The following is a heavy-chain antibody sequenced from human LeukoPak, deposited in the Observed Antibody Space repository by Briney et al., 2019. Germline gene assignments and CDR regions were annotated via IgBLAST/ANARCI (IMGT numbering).Heavy chain of an antibody. CDR1: GFPFHYYY. J-gene: IGHJ5*02. V-gene: IGHV3-11*01. CDR2: INIGGTNT. CDR3: ATDGAGFDT. Sequence: GGALGPSFSAPGFPFHYYYMSWVRPAPRKGLEWLSYINIGGTNTHYADSVKGRFTISRDNAKKSLYLEMNNLRAEDTAVYYCATDGAGFDTWGQGVLVTVSS.